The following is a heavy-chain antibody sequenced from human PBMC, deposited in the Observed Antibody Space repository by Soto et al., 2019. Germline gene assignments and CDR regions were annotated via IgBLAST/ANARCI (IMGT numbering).Heavy chain of an antibody. CDR1: VDSVSSNSAA. CDR2: TYYRSNWYN. V-gene: IGHV6-1*01. CDR3: ARDSQQLVSFDY. D-gene: IGHD6-13*01. J-gene: IGHJ4*02. Sequence: PSQTLSLSCVISVDSVSSNSAAWNWIRQSPSRGLEWLGRTYYRSNWYNDYAVSVKSRITINPDTSKNQFSLQLNSVTPEDTAVYYCARDSQQLVSFDYWGQGTLVTVSS.